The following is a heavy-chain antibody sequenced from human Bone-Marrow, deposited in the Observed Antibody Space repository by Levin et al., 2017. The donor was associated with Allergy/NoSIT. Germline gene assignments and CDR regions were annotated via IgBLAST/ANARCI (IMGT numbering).Heavy chain of an antibody. CDR1: GYTFTGYY. Sequence: ASVKVSCKASGYTFTGYYMHWVRQAPGQGLEWMGWINPNSGGTNYAQKFQGWVTMTRDTSISTAYMELSRLRSDDTAVYYCARGESSIQLGSYFDYWGQGTLVTVSS. J-gene: IGHJ4*02. D-gene: IGHD5-18*01. V-gene: IGHV1-2*04. CDR2: INPNSGGT. CDR3: ARGESSIQLGSYFDY.